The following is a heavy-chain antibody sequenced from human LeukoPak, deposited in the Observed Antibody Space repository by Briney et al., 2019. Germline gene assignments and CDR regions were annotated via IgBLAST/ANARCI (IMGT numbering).Heavy chain of an antibody. D-gene: IGHD1-26*01. CDR1: GYTFTGYY. Sequence: ASVKVSCKASGYTFTGYYMHWVRQAPGQGLEWMGWINPNSGGTNYAQKFQGRVTMTRDTSISTAYMELSRLRSDDTAVYYCARSERYSGSYRNWFDPWGQGTLVTVSS. J-gene: IGHJ5*02. CDR2: INPNSGGT. CDR3: ARSERYSGSYRNWFDP. V-gene: IGHV1-2*02.